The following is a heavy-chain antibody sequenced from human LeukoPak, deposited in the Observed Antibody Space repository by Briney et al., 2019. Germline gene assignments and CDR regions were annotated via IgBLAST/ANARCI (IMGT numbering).Heavy chain of an antibody. CDR3: ARGLGIVVVPAGDYFDY. Sequence: PGGSLRLSCAASGFTFSSYAMHWVRQAPGKGLEWVSVISYDGSNKYYADSVKGRFTISRDNSKNTLYLQMNSLRAEDTAVYYCARGLGIVVVPAGDYFDYWGQGTLVTVSS. CDR1: GFTFSSYA. CDR2: ISYDGSNK. V-gene: IGHV3-30*04. D-gene: IGHD2-2*03. J-gene: IGHJ4*02.